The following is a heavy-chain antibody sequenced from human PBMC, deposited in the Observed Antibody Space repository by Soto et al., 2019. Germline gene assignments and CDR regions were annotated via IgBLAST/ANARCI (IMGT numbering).Heavy chain of an antibody. CDR1: GFTFSSYW. CDR2: IHFDGSTT. CDR3: ARDAYIRGYYQFDY. V-gene: IGHV3-74*01. J-gene: IGHJ4*01. Sequence: EVQLVESGGGLVQPGGSLRLSCAASGFTFSSYWMHWVRQVPGKGLVWVSRIHFDGSTTHYADSVKGRFTSSRNNAKNTLARQLNSLSAEETAVYYCARDAYIRGYYQFDYWGHGTLVPVSS. D-gene: IGHD6-25*01.